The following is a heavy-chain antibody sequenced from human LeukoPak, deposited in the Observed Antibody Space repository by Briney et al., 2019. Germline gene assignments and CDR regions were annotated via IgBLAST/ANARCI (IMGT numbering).Heavy chain of an antibody. V-gene: IGHV4-59*08. CDR1: GGSISSYY. CDR3: ARLGVSAGYCSSTSCWYYGMDV. CDR2: IYYSGST. J-gene: IGHJ6*02. D-gene: IGHD2-2*01. Sequence: SETLSLTCTVYGGSISSYYWSWIRQPPGKGLEWIGYIYYSGSTNYNPSLKSRVTISVDMSKNQFSLKLSSVTAADTAVYYCARLGVSAGYCSSTSCWYYGMDVWGQGTTVTVSS.